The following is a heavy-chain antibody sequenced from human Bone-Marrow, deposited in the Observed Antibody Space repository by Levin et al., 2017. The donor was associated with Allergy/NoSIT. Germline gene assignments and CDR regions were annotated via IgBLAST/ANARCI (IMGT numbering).Heavy chain of an antibody. J-gene: IGHJ6*02. CDR2: MNPNSGDT. CDR1: GYSFSDKY. Sequence: ASVKVSCKASGYSFSDKYMHWVRQAPGQGLEWMGYMNPNSGDTKYGQKFQGRVTMTRDTSISTAYIELSRLRSDDTAVYFCARLAVAGKNYYYGMDVWGQGTTVTVSS. CDR3: ARLAVAGKNYYYGMDV. V-gene: IGHV1-2*02. D-gene: IGHD6-19*01.